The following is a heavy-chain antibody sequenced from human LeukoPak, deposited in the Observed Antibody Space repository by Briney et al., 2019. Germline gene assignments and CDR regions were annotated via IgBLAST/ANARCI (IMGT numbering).Heavy chain of an antibody. CDR3: ARRDYNWFDP. J-gene: IGHJ5*02. Sequence: PSETLSLTCTVSGGSISSYYWSWIRQPPGKGLEWIGYIYYSGSTNYNPSLKSRATISVHTSKNQFSLKLSSVTAADTAVYYCARRDYNWFDPWGQGTLVTVSS. V-gene: IGHV4-59*01. CDR1: GGSISSYY. CDR2: IYYSGST. D-gene: IGHD5-24*01.